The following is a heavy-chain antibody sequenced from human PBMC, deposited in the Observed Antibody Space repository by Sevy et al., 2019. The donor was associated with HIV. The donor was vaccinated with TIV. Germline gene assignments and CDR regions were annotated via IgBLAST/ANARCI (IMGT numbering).Heavy chain of an antibody. CDR1: GFTFNIYS. D-gene: IGHD1-26*01. CDR3: SGENAWGRGYS. J-gene: IGHJ4*02. Sequence: GGSLRLSCAASGFTFNIYSMSWVRQTPGKGLEWVATLSFGCGKINHADSVKGRFTMSRDDSKNAVYLQMNNLRVEDTGMCYCSGENAWGRGYSWGQGTLVTVSS. CDR2: LSFGCGKI. V-gene: IGHV3-23*01.